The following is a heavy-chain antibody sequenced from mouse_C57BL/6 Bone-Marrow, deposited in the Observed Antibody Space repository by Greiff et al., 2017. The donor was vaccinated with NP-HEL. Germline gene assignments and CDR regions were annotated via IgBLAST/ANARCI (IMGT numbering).Heavy chain of an antibody. D-gene: IGHD3-2*01. J-gene: IGHJ4*01. CDR1: GYTFTSYW. Sequence: QVQLQQPGAELVKPGASVKLSCKASGYTFTSYWMHWVKQRPGQGLEWIGMIHPNSGSTNYNEKFKSKATLTVDKSSSTAYMQLSSLTSEDSAVYYCARETALYAMDYWGQGTSVTVSS. CDR3: ARETALYAMDY. V-gene: IGHV1-64*01. CDR2: IHPNSGST.